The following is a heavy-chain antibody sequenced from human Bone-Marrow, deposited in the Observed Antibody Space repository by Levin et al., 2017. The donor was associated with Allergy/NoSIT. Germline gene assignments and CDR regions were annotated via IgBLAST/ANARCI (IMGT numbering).Heavy chain of an antibody. CDR2: ISGSGGRT. V-gene: IGHV3-23*01. Sequence: GGSLRLSCGASGFTFDTFTMSWVRQGPGRGLEWLADISGSGGRTYYADSVKGRFSISRDNSKNIVYLQMNSLRGEDTAVYYCAKNLGADEGDDILTGLFDYWGQGNLVTVSS. D-gene: IGHD3-9*01. CDR1: GFTFDTFT. CDR3: AKNLGADEGDDILTGLFDY. J-gene: IGHJ4*02.